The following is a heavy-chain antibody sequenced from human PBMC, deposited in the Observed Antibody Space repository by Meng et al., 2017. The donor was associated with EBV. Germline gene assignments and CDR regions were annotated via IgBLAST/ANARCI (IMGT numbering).Heavy chain of an antibody. CDR3: VRELVGGTFDY. CDR1: GYTFTSYY. D-gene: IGHD1/OR15-1a*01. CDR2: IIPAGGNT. J-gene: IGHJ4*02. V-gene: IGHV1-46*01. Sequence: QGQLVKAGTELKKPGDSGKMSCKASGYTFTSYYLHWVRQAPGQGLEWMGIIIPAGGNTNYAQKFRGRFTMTRDTSTSTVYMDLSILTSEDTAVYYCVRELVGGTFDYWGQGTLVTVSS.